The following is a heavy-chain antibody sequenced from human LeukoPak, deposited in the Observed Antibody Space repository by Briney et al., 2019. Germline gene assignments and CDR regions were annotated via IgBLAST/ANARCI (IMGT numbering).Heavy chain of an antibody. J-gene: IGHJ5*02. V-gene: IGHV1-69*13. CDR3: ARGARADYDHGDYVQGFDP. D-gene: IGHD4-17*01. CDR2: IIPIFGTT. Sequence: SVKVSCKASGGTFNSYAISWVRQAPGQGLEWMGGIIPIFGTTNYAQKFQGRVTITADEYMITAYMELSSLRSDDTAVYYCARGARADYDHGDYVQGFDPWGQGTLVTVSS. CDR1: GGTFNSYA.